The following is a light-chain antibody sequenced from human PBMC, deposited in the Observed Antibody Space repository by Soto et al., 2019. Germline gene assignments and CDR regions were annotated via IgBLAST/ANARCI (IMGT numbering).Light chain of an antibody. J-gene: IGLJ1*01. V-gene: IGLV1-40*01. CDR2: GDN. Sequence: QSVLTQPPSVSGAPGQRVSISCTGSTSNIGAPYDVHWYQHLPGTAPTPLIYGDNNRPSGVPDRFSGSKAGTSASLAITRLEAEDETDYYCQAYDISLQNYVFGTGNKVTVL. CDR3: QAYDISLQNYV. CDR1: TSNIGAPYD.